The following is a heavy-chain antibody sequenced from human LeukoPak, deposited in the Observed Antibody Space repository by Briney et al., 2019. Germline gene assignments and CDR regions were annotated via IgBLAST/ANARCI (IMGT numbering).Heavy chain of an antibody. D-gene: IGHD6-13*01. Sequence: PSETLSLTCTVSGGSISSYYWSWIRQPPGKGLEWIAYIYYSGSTNYNPSLKSRVTISVDTSKNQFSLKLSSVTAADTAVDYCARQQLSQLYYFDYWGQGTLVTVSS. CDR2: IYYSGST. J-gene: IGHJ4*02. V-gene: IGHV4-59*01. CDR3: ARQQLSQLYYFDY. CDR1: GGSISSYY.